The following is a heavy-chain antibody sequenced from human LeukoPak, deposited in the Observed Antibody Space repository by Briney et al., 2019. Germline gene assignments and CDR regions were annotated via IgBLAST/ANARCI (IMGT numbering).Heavy chain of an antibody. CDR1: GGSISSSSYY. V-gene: IGHV4-39*07. J-gene: IGHJ5*02. Sequence: SETLSLTCTVSGGSISSSSYYWGWIRQPPGKGLEWIGSIYYSGSTYYNPSLKSRVTISVDTSKNQFSLKLSSVTAAATAVYYCARGGYYGSGNDFRFDPWGQGTLVTVSS. D-gene: IGHD3-10*01. CDR3: ARGGYYGSGNDFRFDP. CDR2: IYYSGST.